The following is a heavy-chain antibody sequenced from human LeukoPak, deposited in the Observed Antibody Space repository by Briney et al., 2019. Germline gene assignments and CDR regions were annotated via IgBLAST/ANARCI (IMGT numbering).Heavy chain of an antibody. CDR2: ISNGGGTT. CDR3: AARPLMPPRFDY. J-gene: IGHJ4*02. Sequence: GGSLRLSCAGSGFTFSSYPMSWVRQAPGKGLEWVSAISNGGGTTYYADSVRGRFSISRDNSKSTLYLQMSSPRAEDTAIYYCAARPLMPPRFDYWGQGTLVTVSS. CDR1: GFTFSSYP. V-gene: IGHV3-23*01. D-gene: IGHD2-2*01.